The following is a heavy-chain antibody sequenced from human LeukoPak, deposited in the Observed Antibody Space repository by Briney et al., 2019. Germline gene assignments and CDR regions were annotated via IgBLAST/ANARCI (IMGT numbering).Heavy chain of an antibody. Sequence: GGSLRLSCAASGFTFDDYAMHWVRQAPGKGLEWVSGISWNSGTTVYVDSVEGRFTISRDNAKNSLYLQMYSLRPEDMALYYCVRDVSLGFCTGGACSAHFDYWGQGTLVIVSS. CDR3: VRDVSLGFCTGGACSAHFDY. CDR2: ISWNSGTT. J-gene: IGHJ4*02. CDR1: GFTFDDYA. V-gene: IGHV3-9*03. D-gene: IGHD2-8*02.